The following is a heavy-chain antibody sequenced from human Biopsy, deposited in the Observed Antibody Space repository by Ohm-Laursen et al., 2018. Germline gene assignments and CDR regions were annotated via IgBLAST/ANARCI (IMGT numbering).Heavy chain of an antibody. V-gene: IGHV3-9*01. CDR1: GFTFDDYA. D-gene: IGHD4-17*01. CDR3: AKDLGLNYSDRFLFYYGMDV. Sequence: SLRLSCAASGFTFDDYAMHWVRQVPGKGLGWVSGISWNSGSIGYADSVKGRFTISRDNARNALHLQMNSLRTEDTALYYCAKDLGLNYSDRFLFYYGMDVWGRGTTVTVSS. CDR2: ISWNSGSI. J-gene: IGHJ6*02.